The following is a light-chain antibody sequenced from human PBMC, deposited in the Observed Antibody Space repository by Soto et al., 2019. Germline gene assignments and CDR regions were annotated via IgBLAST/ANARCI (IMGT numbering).Light chain of an antibody. CDR3: GSYTTSSNYV. J-gene: IGLJ1*01. V-gene: IGLV2-14*01. CDR1: SSDVGAYNY. CDR2: DVS. Sequence: QSVLTQPPSASGSPGQSVTISCTGTSSDVGAYNYVSWYQQHPGKAPKLMIYDVSHRPSGVSHRFSGSKSGNTASLTISGLQAEDEADYYCGSYTTSSNYVFGTGTKVTVL.